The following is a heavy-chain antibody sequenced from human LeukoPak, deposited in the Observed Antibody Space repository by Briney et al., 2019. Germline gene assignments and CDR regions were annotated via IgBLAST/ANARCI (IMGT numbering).Heavy chain of an antibody. CDR3: ATRKWPTPNDYYYYYMDV. V-gene: IGHV4-34*01. D-gene: IGHD5-12*01. CDR1: GGSFSGYY. J-gene: IGHJ6*03. CDR2: INHSGST. Sequence: SETLSLTCAVYGGSFSGYYWSWIRQPPGKGLEWIGEINHSGSTNYNPSLKSRVTISVDTSKNQFSLKLSSVTAADTAVYYCATRKWPTPNDYYYYYMDVWGKGTTVTVSS.